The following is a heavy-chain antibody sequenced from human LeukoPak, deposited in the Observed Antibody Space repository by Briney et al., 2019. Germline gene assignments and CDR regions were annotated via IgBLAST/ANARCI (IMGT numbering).Heavy chain of an antibody. CDR2: INPSGGST. CDR3: ARQVRGGWFDP. Sequence: GASVKVSCKASGYTFTRYYMHWVRQAPGQGLEWMGIINPSGGSTSYAQKFQGRVTMTRDMSTSTVYMELSSLRSEDTAVYYCARQVRGGWFDPWGQGTLVTVSS. CDR1: GYTFTRYY. V-gene: IGHV1-46*01. D-gene: IGHD3-10*01. J-gene: IGHJ5*02.